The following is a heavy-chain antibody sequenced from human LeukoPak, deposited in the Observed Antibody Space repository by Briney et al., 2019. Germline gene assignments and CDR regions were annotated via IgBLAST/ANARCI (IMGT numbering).Heavy chain of an antibody. CDR3: ARELGGPQGDAFDI. Sequence: SETLSLTCAVYGGSFSGYYWSWIRQPPGKGLEWIGEINHSGSTNYNPSLKSRVTISVDTSKNQFSLKLSSVTAADTAVYYCARELGGPQGDAFDIWGQGTMVTVSS. J-gene: IGHJ3*02. CDR2: INHSGST. CDR1: GGSFSGYY. D-gene: IGHD4-23*01. V-gene: IGHV4-34*01.